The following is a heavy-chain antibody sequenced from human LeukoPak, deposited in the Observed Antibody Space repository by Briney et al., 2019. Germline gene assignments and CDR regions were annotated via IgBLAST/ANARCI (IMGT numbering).Heavy chain of an antibody. CDR3: ARLPADGDYVDY. CDR1: GGSISPFY. J-gene: IGHJ4*02. CDR2: IYYSGST. V-gene: IGHV4-59*08. D-gene: IGHD4-17*01. Sequence: SETLSLTCTVSGGSISPFYWNWIRQPPGKGLEWIGYIYYSGSTNYNPSLKSRVTISVDTSKNQFSLKLSSVTAADTAVYYCARLPADGDYVDYWGQGILITVSS.